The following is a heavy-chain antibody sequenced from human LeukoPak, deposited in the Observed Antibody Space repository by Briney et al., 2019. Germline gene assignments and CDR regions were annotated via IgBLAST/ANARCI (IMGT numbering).Heavy chain of an antibody. CDR3: ASRDDNSGRDDY. V-gene: IGHV4-61*02. CDR1: GGSISSGSYY. D-gene: IGHD3-22*01. CDR2: IYTSGST. Sequence: SETLSLTCTVSGGSISSGSYYWSWIRQPAGKGLEWIGRIYTSGSTNYNPSLKSRVTISVDTSKNQFSLKLSSVTAADTAVYYCASRDDNSGRDDYWGQGTLVTVSS. J-gene: IGHJ4*02.